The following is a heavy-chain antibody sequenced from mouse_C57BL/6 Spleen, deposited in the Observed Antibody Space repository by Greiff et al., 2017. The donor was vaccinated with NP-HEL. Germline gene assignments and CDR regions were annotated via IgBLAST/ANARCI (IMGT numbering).Heavy chain of an antibody. D-gene: IGHD2-5*01. Sequence: VKLMESGAELVKPGASVKLSCKASGYTFTEYTIHWVKQRSGQGLEWIGWFYPGSGSIKYNKKFKDKATLTADKSSSTVYMELSRLTSEDSAVYFCARHEVYYSNYDAMDYWGQGTSVTVSS. J-gene: IGHJ4*01. CDR2: FYPGSGSI. CDR1: GYTFTEYT. CDR3: ARHEVYYSNYDAMDY. V-gene: IGHV1-62-2*01.